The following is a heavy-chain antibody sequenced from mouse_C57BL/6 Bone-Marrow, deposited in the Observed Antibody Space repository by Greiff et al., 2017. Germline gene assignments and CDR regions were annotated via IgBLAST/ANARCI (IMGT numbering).Heavy chain of an antibody. V-gene: IGHV1-52*01. Sequence: VQLQQPGAELVRPGSSVKLSCKASGYTFTSYWMHWVKQRPIQGLEWIGNIDPSDSETHYNQKFKDKATLTVDKSSSTAYMQLSSLTSEDSAVYYCAREGDYYGSSYAAYWGQGTLVTVSA. CDR2: IDPSDSET. D-gene: IGHD1-1*01. CDR3: AREGDYYGSSYAAY. J-gene: IGHJ3*01. CDR1: GYTFTSYW.